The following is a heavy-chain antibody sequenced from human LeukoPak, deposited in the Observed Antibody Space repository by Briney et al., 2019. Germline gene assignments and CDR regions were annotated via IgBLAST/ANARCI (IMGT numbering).Heavy chain of an antibody. J-gene: IGHJ4*02. CDR1: GFTFSAYS. V-gene: IGHV3-21*01. CDR2: ISSSTSYI. CDR3: ARDNYYDSSGYYDY. Sequence: GGSLRLSCAASGFTFSAYSMNWVRQAPGKGLEWVSSISSSTSYICYADSVKGRFTISRDNAKNSLYLQMSSLRAEDTAVYYCARDNYYDSSGYYDYWGQGTLVTVSS. D-gene: IGHD3-22*01.